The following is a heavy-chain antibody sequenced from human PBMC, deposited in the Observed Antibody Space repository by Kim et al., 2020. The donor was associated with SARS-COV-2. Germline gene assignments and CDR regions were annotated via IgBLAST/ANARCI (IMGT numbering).Heavy chain of an antibody. CDR1: GFTFSSYS. J-gene: IGHJ4*02. V-gene: IGHV3-21*01. CDR3: ASCGGDCGGFDY. Sequence: GGSLRLSCAASGFTFSSYSMNWVRQAPGKGLEWVSSISSSSSYIYYADSVKGRFTISRDNAKNSLYLQMNSLRAEDTAVYYCASCGGDCGGFDYWGQGTLDTVSS. D-gene: IGHD2-21*02. CDR2: ISSSSSYI.